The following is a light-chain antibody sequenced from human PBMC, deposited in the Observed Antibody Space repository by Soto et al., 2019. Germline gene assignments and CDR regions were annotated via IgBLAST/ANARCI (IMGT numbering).Light chain of an antibody. Sequence: EIVLTQSPGTLSLSPGERATLSCSASQSVDSSFLAWYQQKPGQAPRLLIYGTSRRATGIPDRFSGSGSGTEFTLTISRLEPEDYAVYYCQHYDSSLTFGQGTKV. V-gene: IGKV3-20*01. CDR2: GTS. CDR3: QHYDSSLT. CDR1: QSVDSSF. J-gene: IGKJ1*01.